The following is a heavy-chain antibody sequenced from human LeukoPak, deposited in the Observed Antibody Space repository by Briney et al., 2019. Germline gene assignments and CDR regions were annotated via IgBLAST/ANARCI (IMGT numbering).Heavy chain of an antibody. CDR2: IGYDGTKT. Sequence: AGGSLRLSCTSSGFTFRTYGMHWVRQAPGKGLEWVTFIGYDGTKTDYIDSVKGRFTISRDNSKNTLYLQMNSLRIEDTAVYYCAKDRGSWSYGGFDYWGQGSLVTVSS. J-gene: IGHJ4*02. D-gene: IGHD1-26*01. CDR1: GFTFRTYG. V-gene: IGHV3-30*02. CDR3: AKDRGSWSYGGFDY.